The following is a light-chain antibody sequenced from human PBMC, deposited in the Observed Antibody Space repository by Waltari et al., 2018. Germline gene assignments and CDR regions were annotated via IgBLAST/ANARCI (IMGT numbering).Light chain of an antibody. CDR1: QGLVHSDGNTY. V-gene: IGKV2-30*02. CDR2: EVS. J-gene: IGKJ1*01. CDR3: MQGTHWPRT. Sequence: DVVMTQSHLPLPVTFGQPASISCRTSQGLVHSDGNTYLNWFQQRPGQSPRRLIFEVSNRDSGVPDRFSGSWSGTAFTLKISRVEADDVGVYYCMQGTHWPRTFGQGTKVEIK.